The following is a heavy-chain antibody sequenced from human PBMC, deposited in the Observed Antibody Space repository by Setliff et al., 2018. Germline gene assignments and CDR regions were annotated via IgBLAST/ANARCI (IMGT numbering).Heavy chain of an antibody. Sequence: SETLSLTCTVSDGSLSTYYWSWIRQPAGKGLQWIGRINTSGSTKYNPSLKSRVTISVDTSKNQFSLKLSSVTAADTAVYYCARVRYGDHYFDYWGQGTLVTVSS. CDR3: ARVRYGDHYFDY. J-gene: IGHJ4*02. CDR1: DGSLSTYY. CDR2: INTSGST. V-gene: IGHV4-4*07. D-gene: IGHD4-17*01.